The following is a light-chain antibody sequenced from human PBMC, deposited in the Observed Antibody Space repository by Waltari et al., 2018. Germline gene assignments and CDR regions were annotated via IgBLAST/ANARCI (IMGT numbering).Light chain of an antibody. Sequence: DIQMTQSPSTLSASVGDRVTITCRASQSINSWLAWYQQKPGKAPKVLNYKTSTLESGVPSRFSGSGSGTEFTLTISSLQPDDFATYYCQQYNSYSYTFGQGTKLEIK. V-gene: IGKV1-5*03. CDR1: QSINSW. CDR2: KTS. J-gene: IGKJ2*01. CDR3: QQYNSYSYT.